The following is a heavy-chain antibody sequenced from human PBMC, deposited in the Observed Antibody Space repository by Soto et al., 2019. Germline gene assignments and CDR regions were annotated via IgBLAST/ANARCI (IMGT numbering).Heavy chain of an antibody. Sequence: PSETLSLTCTVSGGFIRSSRDYWGWIRQPPGKGLEWIGSIYYSGTTNYNPSLKSRVTISVDTSKNQFSLKLSSVTAADTAVYYCARLEPTLRHPGTLTSWGQGTLVTVSS. CDR3: ARLEPTLRHPGTLTS. CDR2: IYYSGTT. J-gene: IGHJ5*02. V-gene: IGHV4-39*07. CDR1: GGFIRSSRDY. D-gene: IGHD3-9*01.